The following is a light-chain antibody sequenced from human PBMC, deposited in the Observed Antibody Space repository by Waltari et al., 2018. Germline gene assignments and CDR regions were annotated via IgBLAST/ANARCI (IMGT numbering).Light chain of an antibody. V-gene: IGKV3-20*01. CDR3: QQYGTSRYT. J-gene: IGKJ2*01. Sequence: IVWTQSPGTRSLSPEAGVTLSCRASRRLTTIFLAWYQQKPGQAPRLLIYAASSRAAGIPARFRGSGSGTDFSLTIRSLEPEDSGVYYCQQYGTSRYTFGQGTKLEI. CDR2: AAS. CDR1: RRLTTIF.